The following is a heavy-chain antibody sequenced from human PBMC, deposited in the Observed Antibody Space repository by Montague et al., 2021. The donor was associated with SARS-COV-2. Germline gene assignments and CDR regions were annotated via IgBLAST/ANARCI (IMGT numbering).Heavy chain of an antibody. D-gene: IGHD5-18*01. CDR1: GFTFDSYS. CDR2: ISYDGSNK. J-gene: IGHJ4*02. V-gene: IGHV3-30*04. Sequence: SLRLSCAASGFTFDSYSMHWVRQAPGKELEWVAAISYDGSNKYYADSVKGRFTISRDNSKNTLYLQMNSLRAEDTAVYYCAAPRVKDYWGQGTLVTVSS. CDR3: AAPRVKDY.